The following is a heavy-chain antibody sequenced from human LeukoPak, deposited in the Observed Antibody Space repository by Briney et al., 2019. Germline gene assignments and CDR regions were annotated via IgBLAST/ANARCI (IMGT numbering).Heavy chain of an antibody. CDR2: ISGSGGST. V-gene: IGHV3-23*01. CDR1: GFTFSSYA. Sequence: GGSLRLSCAAPGFTFSSYAMSWVRQAPGKGLEWVSAISGSGGSTYYADSVKGRLTISRDNSKNTLYLQMNSLRAEDTAVYYCAKVSRLLLWFGELDYWGQGTLVTVSS. J-gene: IGHJ4*02. D-gene: IGHD3-10*01. CDR3: AKVSRLLLWFGELDY.